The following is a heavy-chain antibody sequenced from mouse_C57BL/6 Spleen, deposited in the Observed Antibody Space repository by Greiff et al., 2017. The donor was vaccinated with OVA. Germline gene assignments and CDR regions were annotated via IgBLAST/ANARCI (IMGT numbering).Heavy chain of an antibody. V-gene: IGHV1-15*01. CDR2: IDPETGGT. Sequence: VQVVESGAELVRPGASVTLSCKASGYTFTDYEMHWVKQTPVHGLEWIGAIDPETGGTAYNQKFKGKAILTADKSSSTAYMELRSLTSEDSAVYYCTRKDLLWRLFFDYWGQGTTLTVSS. D-gene: IGHD2-13*01. J-gene: IGHJ2*01. CDR3: TRKDLLWRLFFDY. CDR1: GYTFTDYE.